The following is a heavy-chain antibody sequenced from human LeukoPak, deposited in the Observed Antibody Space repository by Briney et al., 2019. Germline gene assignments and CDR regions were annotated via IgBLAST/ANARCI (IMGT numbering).Heavy chain of an antibody. CDR2: IYYSGST. D-gene: IGHD2-2*01. Sequence: PSETLSLTCTVSGGSISSGDYYWSWIRQPPGQGLEWIGYIYYSGSTYYNPSLKSRVTISVDTSKNQFSLKLSSVTAADTAVYYCARDLYCSSTSCYGHYYYYGMDVWGQGTTVTVSS. V-gene: IGHV4-30-4*01. CDR1: GGSISSGDYY. CDR3: ARDLYCSSTSCYGHYYYYGMDV. J-gene: IGHJ6*02.